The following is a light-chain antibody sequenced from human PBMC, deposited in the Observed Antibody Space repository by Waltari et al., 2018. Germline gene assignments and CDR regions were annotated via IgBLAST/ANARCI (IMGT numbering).Light chain of an antibody. CDR3: QQRSKWPWA. Sequence: EIVLTQSPAPLFLSPGERATLSCRASQSVSSSLAWYQHKHGQAPRLLIYDTSISVTGIPARFSGSGSGTEFTLTISSLEPEDFAVYYCQQRSKWPWAFGQGTKVEIK. V-gene: IGKV3-11*01. J-gene: IGKJ1*01. CDR1: QSVSSS. CDR2: DTS.